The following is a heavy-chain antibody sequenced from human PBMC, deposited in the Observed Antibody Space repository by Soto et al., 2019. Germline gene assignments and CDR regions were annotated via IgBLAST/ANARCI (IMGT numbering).Heavy chain of an antibody. V-gene: IGHV3-30-3*02. D-gene: IGHD3-22*01. CDR2: ISYDGSNK. Sequence: GGSLRLSCAASGFSFSSYATHWVRQAPGKGLEWVAVISYDGSNKYYADSVKGRFTISRDNSKNTLYLQMNSLRAEDTAVYYCAKWYPYDSSGYPYDYWGQGTLVTVSS. CDR1: GFSFSSYA. J-gene: IGHJ4*02. CDR3: AKWYPYDSSGYPYDY.